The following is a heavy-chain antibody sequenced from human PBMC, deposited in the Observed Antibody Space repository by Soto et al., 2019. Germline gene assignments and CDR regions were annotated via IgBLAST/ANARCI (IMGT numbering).Heavy chain of an antibody. CDR3: GRARYDILSGYFDY. Sequence: GGSLRLSCAASGFTVSSNYMSWVRQAPGKGLEWVSVIYSGGSTYYADSVKGRCTISRDNSKKTLYLQMNSLRAEDTTVYYCGRARYDILSGYFDYWGQGTLVTVSS. CDR1: GFTVSSNY. CDR2: IYSGGST. D-gene: IGHD3-9*01. V-gene: IGHV3-53*01. J-gene: IGHJ4*02.